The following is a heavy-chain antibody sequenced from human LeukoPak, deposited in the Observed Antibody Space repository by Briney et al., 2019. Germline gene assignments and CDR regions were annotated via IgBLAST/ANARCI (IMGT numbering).Heavy chain of an antibody. CDR3: ARDLGQYYDTSDNWFDP. CDR1: GFSFSSYS. CDR2: ISSSSSHI. J-gene: IGHJ5*02. V-gene: IGHV3-21*01. Sequence: PGGSLRLSCAASGFSFSSYSMHWVRQAPGKGLEWVSSISSSSSHIYYADSVKGRFTISRDNAKDSLYLQMNSLRAEDTAVYYCARDLGQYYDTSDNWFDPWGQGTLVTVSS. D-gene: IGHD3-22*01.